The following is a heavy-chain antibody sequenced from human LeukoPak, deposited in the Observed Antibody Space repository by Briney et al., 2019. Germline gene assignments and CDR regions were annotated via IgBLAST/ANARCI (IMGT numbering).Heavy chain of an antibody. CDR1: GFTFSIYT. V-gene: IGHV3-21*01. Sequence: GGSLRLSCAASGFTFSIYTMNWVRQAPGKGLEWVSSISTSSSYIYYADSVKGRFAISRDNAKNSLYLQMNSLRVEDTAVYYCARETYYYDSSGYYYPGGFDYWGQGTLVTVSS. CDR2: ISTSSSYI. D-gene: IGHD3-22*01. CDR3: ARETYYYDSSGYYYPGGFDY. J-gene: IGHJ4*02.